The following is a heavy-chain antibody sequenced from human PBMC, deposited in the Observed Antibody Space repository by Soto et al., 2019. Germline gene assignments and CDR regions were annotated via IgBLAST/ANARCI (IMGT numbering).Heavy chain of an antibody. V-gene: IGHV3-11*01. J-gene: IGHJ4*02. Sequence: GSLRLSCAASGFTFSDHYMAWIRQAPGKGLEIVAHMSGSGSSEDYGDSVKGRFSIFRENSKNLLFLQMFFLRAEDTAVYYCAREGPNGYIPYYIETWGQGVPVTVSS. CDR1: GFTFSDHY. CDR2: MSGSGSSE. CDR3: AREGPNGYIPYYIET. D-gene: IGHD5-12*01.